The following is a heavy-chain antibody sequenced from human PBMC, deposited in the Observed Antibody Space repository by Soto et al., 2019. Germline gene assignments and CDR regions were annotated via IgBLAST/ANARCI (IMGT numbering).Heavy chain of an antibody. V-gene: IGHV4-34*01. Sequence: QVQLQQWGDGLLKPSETLSLTCAVYGGSFSSYYWNWIRQSPGKGLEWIGDINRIGSANYNPSLTGRVTMSVDSSKNQFYLRLTYVTAADTAMYYCARGGVDMIRGITGKRTWLDPWGQGTLVIVS. CDR1: GGSFSSYY. CDR3: ARGGVDMIRGITGKRTWLDP. J-gene: IGHJ5*02. CDR2: INRIGSA. D-gene: IGHD3-10*01.